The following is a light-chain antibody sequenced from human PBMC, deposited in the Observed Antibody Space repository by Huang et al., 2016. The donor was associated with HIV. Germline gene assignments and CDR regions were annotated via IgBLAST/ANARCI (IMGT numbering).Light chain of an antibody. CDR1: RNLTNSQ. CDR2: GAS. V-gene: IGKV3-20*01. Sequence: EVVLTQSPGILSLSAGERASISCRASRNLTNSQLAWYQQKVGQPSRRLVFGASTRVAGVAERFTGGVSGRECTLSISGLEPDDFATYYCQQYDTFSFGQGTRLE. CDR3: QQYDTFS. J-gene: IGKJ2*01.